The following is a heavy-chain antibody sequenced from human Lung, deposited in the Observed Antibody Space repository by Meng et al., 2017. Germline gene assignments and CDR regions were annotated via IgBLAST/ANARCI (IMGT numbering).Heavy chain of an antibody. CDR3: ARGRGPHIVGH. V-gene: IGHV4-4*07. Sequence: QGQLQASGQGLVKPSETLSLTCSVSDDSISDYYWTWVRQSAGKGLEWIGRISGSGSTNYSPSLNSRIAMSVDTSKKQISLTLTSVTAADTAVYYCARGRGPHIVGHWGQGTLVTVSS. D-gene: IGHD3-16*02. J-gene: IGHJ1*01. CDR2: ISGSGST. CDR1: DDSISDYY.